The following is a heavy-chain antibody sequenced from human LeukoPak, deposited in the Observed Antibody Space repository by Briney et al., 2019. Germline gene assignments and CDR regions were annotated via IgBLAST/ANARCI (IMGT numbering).Heavy chain of an antibody. Sequence: ASVTVSCKASGFPFTAYGISWVRQAPGQGLEWMGWISPYNGDTKFAQKLQGRLTMTTDTPMTTAYMELRSLRSDDTAVYYCARGGYGDYPEYWGQGTPVTVSS. J-gene: IGHJ4*02. CDR3: ARGGYGDYPEY. D-gene: IGHD4-17*01. V-gene: IGHV1-18*01. CDR1: GFPFTAYG. CDR2: ISPYNGDT.